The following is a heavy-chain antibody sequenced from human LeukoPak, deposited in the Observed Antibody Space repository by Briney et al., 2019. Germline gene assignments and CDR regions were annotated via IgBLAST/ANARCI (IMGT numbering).Heavy chain of an antibody. D-gene: IGHD6-19*01. V-gene: IGHV4-34*01. CDR3: ARVYSSGWPNYYYYGMDV. J-gene: IGHJ6*02. Sequence: PSETLSLTCAVYGGSFSGYYWSWIRQPPGKGLEWIGEINHSGSTNYNPSLKSRVTISVDTSKNQFSLKLSSMTAADTAVYYCARVYSSGWPNYYYYGMDVWGQGTTVTVSS. CDR2: INHSGST. CDR1: GGSFSGYY.